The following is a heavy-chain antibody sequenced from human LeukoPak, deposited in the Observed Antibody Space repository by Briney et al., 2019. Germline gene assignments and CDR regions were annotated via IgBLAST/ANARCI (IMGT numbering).Heavy chain of an antibody. CDR3: ARDNGTRITIFGVGYNYYYYGMDV. Sequence: GGSLRLSCSASGFTFSSYAMHWVRQAPGKGLEYVSAISSNGGSTYYADSVKGRFTISRDNSKNTLYLQMSSLRAEDTAVYYCARDNGTRITIFGVGYNYYYYGMDVWGQGTTVTVSS. V-gene: IGHV3-64D*06. J-gene: IGHJ6*02. CDR1: GFTFSSYA. CDR2: ISSNGGST. D-gene: IGHD3-3*01.